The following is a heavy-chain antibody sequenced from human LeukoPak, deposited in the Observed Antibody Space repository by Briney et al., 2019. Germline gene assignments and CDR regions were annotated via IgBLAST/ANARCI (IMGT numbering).Heavy chain of an antibody. Sequence: SETLSLTCAVYGGSFSDYYWSWIRQPPGKGLEWIGEINHSGSTNYNPSLKSRVTISVDKSKNQFSLKLSSVTAADTAVYYCARDFDGSGSYYSSYYYMDAWGKGTTVTVSS. CDR3: ARDFDGSGSYYSSYYYMDA. J-gene: IGHJ6*03. CDR1: GGSFSDYY. D-gene: IGHD3-10*01. V-gene: IGHV4-34*01. CDR2: INHSGST.